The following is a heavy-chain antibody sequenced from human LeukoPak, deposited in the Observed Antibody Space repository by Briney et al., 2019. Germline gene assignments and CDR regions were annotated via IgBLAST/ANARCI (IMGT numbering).Heavy chain of an antibody. V-gene: IGHV1-46*01. CDR2: INPSNGDT. D-gene: IGHD1-1*01. J-gene: IGHJ4*02. CDR3: ARESDVGKDFDC. Sequence: ASVKVSCKASGYTFTYHYIHLVRQAPGQGLEWMGIINPSNGDTNYAQRFQGRVTMTRDTSTSTVYMELSSLDSEDTAVYYCARESDVGKDFDCWGQGTLVTVSA. CDR1: GYTFTYHY.